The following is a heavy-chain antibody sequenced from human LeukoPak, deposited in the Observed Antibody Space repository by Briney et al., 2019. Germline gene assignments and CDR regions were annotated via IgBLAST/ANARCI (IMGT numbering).Heavy chain of an antibody. J-gene: IGHJ4*02. V-gene: IGHV3-33*01. CDR3: ARAAGVVPARDFDY. D-gene: IGHD2-2*01. Sequence: GGSLRLSCAASGFTFSSYGMHWVRQAPGKGLEWVAVIWYDGSNKYYADSVKGRFTVSRDNSKNTLYLQMNGLRAEDTAVYYCARAAGVVPARDFDYWGQGTLVTVSS. CDR2: IWYDGSNK. CDR1: GFTFSSYG.